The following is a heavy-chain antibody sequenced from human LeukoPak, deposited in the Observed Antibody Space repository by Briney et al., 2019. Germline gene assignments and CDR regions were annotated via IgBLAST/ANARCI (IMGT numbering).Heavy chain of an antibody. CDR3: ARIRVDTAMEYYYYGMDV. D-gene: IGHD5-18*01. J-gene: IGHJ6*02. CDR2: IHWDDDK. CDR1: GFSLSTSGLC. Sequence: ESRPALVKPTQTLTLTCTFSGFSLSTSGLCVSWFRQPPGKALELLPPIHWDDDKYYSTSLKTRLTISKDTSKDQVVITMTNMDPVDTATYYCARIRVDTAMEYYYYGMDVWGQGTTVTVSS. V-gene: IGHV2-70*01.